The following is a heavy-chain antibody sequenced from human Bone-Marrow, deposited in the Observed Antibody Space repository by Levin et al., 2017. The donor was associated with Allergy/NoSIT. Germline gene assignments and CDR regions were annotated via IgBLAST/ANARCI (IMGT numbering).Heavy chain of an antibody. V-gene: IGHV4-39*01. CDR3: ARHLVNEDYIWGSYRGDHDYFDY. Sequence: SQTLSLPCTVSNGSIRSSIYYWGWIRQPPGKGLEYVGSIYYSGDTFYNPSLRSRVTISVDTSEHQFSLKLSSVTAADTAVYYCARHLVNEDYIWGSYRGDHDYFDYWGQGAPVTVSS. CDR2: IYYSGDT. D-gene: IGHD3-16*02. CDR1: NGSIRSSIYY. J-gene: IGHJ4*02.